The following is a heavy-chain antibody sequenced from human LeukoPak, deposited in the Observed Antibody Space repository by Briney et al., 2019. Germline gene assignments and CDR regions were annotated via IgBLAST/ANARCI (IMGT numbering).Heavy chain of an antibody. J-gene: IGHJ4*02. CDR3: ARDTSSGWYYLDY. Sequence: SETLSLTCTVSGVSISSYYWSWIRQPAGKGLEWIGRMYISGSTNYNPSLKSRVTMSVDTSKNQFSLKLSSVTAADTAVYYCARDTSSGWYYLDYWGQGTLVTVSS. CDR2: MYISGST. V-gene: IGHV4-4*07. CDR1: GVSISSYY. D-gene: IGHD6-19*01.